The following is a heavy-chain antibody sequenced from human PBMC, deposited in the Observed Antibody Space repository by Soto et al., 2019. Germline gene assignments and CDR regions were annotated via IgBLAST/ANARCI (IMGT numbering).Heavy chain of an antibody. CDR2: IYYSGST. V-gene: IGHV4-30-4*01. D-gene: IGHD2-2*01. Sequence: QVQLQESGPGLVKPSQTLSLTCTVSGGSISSGDYYWSWIRQPPGKGLEWIGYIYYSGSTYYNPSLKSRVTISVDTSKNQFSLKLSSVTAADTAVYYCARVVVPAALYYYGMDVWGQGTTVTVSS. J-gene: IGHJ6*02. CDR3: ARVVVPAALYYYGMDV. CDR1: GGSISSGDYY.